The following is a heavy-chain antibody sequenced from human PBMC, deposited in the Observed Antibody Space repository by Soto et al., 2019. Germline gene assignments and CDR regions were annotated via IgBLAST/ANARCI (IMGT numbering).Heavy chain of an antibody. V-gene: IGHV1-3*01. CDR3: ARAGLSSGSFFFDY. CDR2: INAGNGNT. D-gene: IGHD6-19*01. Sequence: ASVKVSCKASGYTFTSYAMHWVRQAPGQRLEWMGWINAGNGNTKYSQRFQGRVTITRDTSASTAYMELSSLRSEDTAVYYCARAGLSSGSFFFDYWGQGTLVTVSS. J-gene: IGHJ4*02. CDR1: GYTFTSYA.